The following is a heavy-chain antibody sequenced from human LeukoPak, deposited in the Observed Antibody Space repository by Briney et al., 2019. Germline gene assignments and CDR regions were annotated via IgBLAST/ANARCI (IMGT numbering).Heavy chain of an antibody. CDR1: GFTVSSNY. CDR2: IYSGGST. Sequence: HTGGSLRLSCAASGFTVSSNYMSWVRQAPGKGLEWVSVIYSGGSTYYADSVKGRFTISRDNSKNTLYLQMNSLRAEDTAVYFCARRQVGATVDYWGQGTLATVSS. D-gene: IGHD1-26*01. CDR3: ARRQVGATVDY. V-gene: IGHV3-66*02. J-gene: IGHJ4*02.